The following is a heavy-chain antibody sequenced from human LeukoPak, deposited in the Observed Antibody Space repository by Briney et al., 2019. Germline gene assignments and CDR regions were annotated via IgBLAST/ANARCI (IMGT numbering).Heavy chain of an antibody. CDR2: ISGSGGST. V-gene: IGHV3-23*01. D-gene: IGHD2-2*01. CDR1: GFTFSSYA. Sequence: GGSLRLSCAASGFTFSSYAMSWVRQAPGKGLEWVSAISGSGGSTYYADSVKGRFTISRDNSKNTLYLQMNSLRAEDTAVYCCAKDRGAWGYCSSTSCYPDYWGQGTLVTVSS. CDR3: AKDRGAWGYCSSTSCYPDY. J-gene: IGHJ4*02.